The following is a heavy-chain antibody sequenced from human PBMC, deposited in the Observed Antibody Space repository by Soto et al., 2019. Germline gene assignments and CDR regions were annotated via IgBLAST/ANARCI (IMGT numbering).Heavy chain of an antibody. CDR1: GDSFTDYY. J-gene: IGHJ6*03. CDR2: INPNGGVT. D-gene: IGHD5-12*01. V-gene: IGHV1-2*04. Sequence: QVQLVQSGAEVRKPGASVTVSCRSSGDSFTDYYIHWVRQAPGQGFEWMGWINPNGGVTKYAQKFQGWVSMTRDTSIRTVYMQLSRLRSDDTAVYYCARESGGATATLDYYYFYMYVWGTGTTVTVSS. CDR3: ARESGGATATLDYYYFYMYV.